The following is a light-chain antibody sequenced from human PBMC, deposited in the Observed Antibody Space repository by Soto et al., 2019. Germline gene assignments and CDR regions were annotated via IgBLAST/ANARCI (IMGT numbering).Light chain of an antibody. J-gene: IGLJ2*01. V-gene: IGLV2-14*01. CDR3: SSYASTTTLI. CDR1: SSDVGGYNY. CDR2: DVS. Sequence: SALTQPASVSGSPGQSITIPCTGTSSDVGGYNYVSWFQQHPGKAPKLIIYDVSNRPSGISNRFSGSKSGNTASLTISGLQAEDEADYYCSSYASTTTLIFGGGTKLTVL.